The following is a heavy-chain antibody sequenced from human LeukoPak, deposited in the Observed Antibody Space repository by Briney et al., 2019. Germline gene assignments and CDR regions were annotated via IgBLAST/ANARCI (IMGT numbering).Heavy chain of an antibody. CDR2: IYYSGST. D-gene: IGHD6-19*01. Sequence: SETLSLTCTVSGGSISSGGYYWSWIRQHPGKGLEWIGYIYYSGSTYYNPSLKSRVTISVDTSKNQFSLKLSSVTAADTAVYYCARDMRGQWPPGFGPWGQGTLVTVSS. J-gene: IGHJ5*02. CDR3: ARDMRGQWPPGFGP. V-gene: IGHV4-31*03. CDR1: GGSISSGGYY.